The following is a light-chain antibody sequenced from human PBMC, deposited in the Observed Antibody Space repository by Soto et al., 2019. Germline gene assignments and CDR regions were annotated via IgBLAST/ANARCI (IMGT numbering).Light chain of an antibody. CDR3: QQYNNWPPWT. V-gene: IGKV3-15*01. CDR2: GAS. J-gene: IGKJ2*02. Sequence: EIVMTQSPATLSVSPGERATLSCRASQSVSSNLAWYQQKPGQAPRLLIYGASTRATGIPASFSGSRSGTEVTLTISSLQSEDFAVYYCQQYNNWPPWTFGQGTKLEIK. CDR1: QSVSSN.